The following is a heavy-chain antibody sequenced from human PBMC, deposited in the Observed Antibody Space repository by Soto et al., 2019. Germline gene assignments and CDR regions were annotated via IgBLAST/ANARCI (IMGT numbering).Heavy chain of an antibody. V-gene: IGHV5-10-1*01. CDR1: GYSFTDYW. D-gene: IGHD3-9*01. Sequence: PGESLKISCKGSGYSFTDYWITWVRQMPGKGLEWMGIIDPSDSYNNYSPSFQGHVTISADKSISTVYLQWSTLKASDTAMYYCARRDDTGGLDVWGQGTTVTVSS. CDR2: IDPSDSYN. CDR3: ARRDDTGGLDV. J-gene: IGHJ6*02.